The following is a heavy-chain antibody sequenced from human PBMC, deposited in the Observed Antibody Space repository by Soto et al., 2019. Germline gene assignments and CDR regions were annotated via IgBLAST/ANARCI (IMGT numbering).Heavy chain of an antibody. V-gene: IGHV1-3*01. J-gene: IGHJ4*02. CDR3: ARDTGDGTFDF. CDR1: GYTFSSYA. CDR2: INAGYGNT. D-gene: IGHD7-27*01. Sequence: GASLKVSCKASGYTFSSYAMHWVRQAPGQRLEWMGWINAGYGNTKSSQKFQDRVTISRDTSASTAYMELTSLRSEDTAVYYCARDTGDGTFDFWGQGTLVTVS.